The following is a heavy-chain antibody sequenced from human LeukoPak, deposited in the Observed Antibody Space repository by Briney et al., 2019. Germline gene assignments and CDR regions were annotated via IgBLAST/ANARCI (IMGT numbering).Heavy chain of an antibody. CDR3: ATLSYCSGGSCYHDY. Sequence: SETLSLTCTVSGGSISSYYWSWIRQPPGKGLEWIGEINHSGSTNYNPSLKSRVTISVDTSKNQFSLKLSSVTAADTAVYYCATLSYCSGGSCYHDYWGQGTLVTVSS. CDR2: INHSGST. CDR1: GGSISSYY. V-gene: IGHV4-34*01. J-gene: IGHJ4*02. D-gene: IGHD2-15*01.